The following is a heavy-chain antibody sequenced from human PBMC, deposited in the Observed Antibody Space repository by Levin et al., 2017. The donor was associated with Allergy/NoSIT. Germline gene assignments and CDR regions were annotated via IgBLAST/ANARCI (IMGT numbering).Heavy chain of an antibody. D-gene: IGHD4-17*01. J-gene: IGHJ4*02. CDR1: GDSISSYY. CDR3: ARRNYGDYDHYFNS. V-gene: IGHV4-59*01. Sequence: GSLRLSCIVSGDSISSYYWSWIRQPPGKGLEWIGYISHSGNTNYNPSLKSRVFISVDTSKNQFSLKLSSVTAADTAVYYCARRNYGDYDHYFNSWGQGTLVTVSS. CDR2: ISHSGNT.